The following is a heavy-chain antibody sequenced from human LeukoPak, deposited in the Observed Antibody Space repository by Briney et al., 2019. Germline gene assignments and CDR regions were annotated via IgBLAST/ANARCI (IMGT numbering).Heavy chain of an antibody. CDR2: IYSGGST. V-gene: IGHV3-66*01. D-gene: IGHD3-10*01. Sequence: GGSLRLSCAAPGFTVSNNYMSWVRQAPGKGLEWVSVIYSGGSTYYADSVKGRFTISRDNSKNTLYLQMNSLRAEDTAVYYCASGGLTMVRYWGQGTLVTVSS. CDR3: ASGGLTMVRY. J-gene: IGHJ4*02. CDR1: GFTVSNNY.